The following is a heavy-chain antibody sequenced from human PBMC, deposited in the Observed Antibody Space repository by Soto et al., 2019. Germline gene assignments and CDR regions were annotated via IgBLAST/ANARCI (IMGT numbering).Heavy chain of an antibody. CDR3: ARAPGDFWSGSAVPYFDD. J-gene: IGHJ4*02. CDR2: IYYSGST. D-gene: IGHD3-3*01. V-gene: IGHV4-61*01. Sequence: PXERLSRTRIVSGGSVSSGSYYWSWIRQPPGKGLEWSGYIYYSGSTNYNPSVKSRVTISVDTSKDQFSLKLSSVTAADTAVYYCARAPGDFWSGSAVPYFDDWAQGTLVTVSS. CDR1: GGSVSSGSYY.